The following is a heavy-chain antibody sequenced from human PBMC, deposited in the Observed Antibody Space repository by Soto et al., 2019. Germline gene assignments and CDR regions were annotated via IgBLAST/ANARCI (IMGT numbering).Heavy chain of an antibody. V-gene: IGHV4-30-4*01. Sequence: QVQLQESGPGLVKPSQTLSLTCTVSGGSISSGDYYWSWIRQPPGKGLEWIGYIYYSGSTYYNPSLKGRVTISVDTSKNQFSLKLSSVTAADTAVYYCARDRVDLYYYYGMDVWGQGTTVTVSS. CDR1: GGSISSGDYY. J-gene: IGHJ6*02. CDR3: ARDRVDLYYYYGMDV. CDR2: IYYSGST. D-gene: IGHD3-3*01.